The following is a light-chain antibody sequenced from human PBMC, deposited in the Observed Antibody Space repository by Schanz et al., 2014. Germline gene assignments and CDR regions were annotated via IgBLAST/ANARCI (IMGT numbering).Light chain of an antibody. CDR1: QSVSTNY. J-gene: IGKJ1*01. CDR3: QQYNNWPPWT. V-gene: IGKV3-20*01. Sequence: EIVLTQSPGTLSLSPGERATLSCRASQSVSTNYLAWYQQKPGQTPRLLIYAASTRAPGIPDRFSGSGSGTDFTLTISRLEPEDFAVYYCQQYNNWPPWTFGQGTKVEIK. CDR2: AAS.